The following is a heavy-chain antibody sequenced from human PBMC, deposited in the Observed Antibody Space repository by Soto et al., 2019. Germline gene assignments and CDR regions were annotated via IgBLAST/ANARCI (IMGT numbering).Heavy chain of an antibody. Sequence: ASVKVSCKASGFTFTSSAVQWVRQARGQRLEWIGWIVVGSGNTNYAQKFQERVTITRDMSTSTAYMELSSLRSEDTAVYYCAAALRLRSGSLYYFDYWGQGTLVTVSS. V-gene: IGHV1-58*01. CDR3: AAALRLRSGSLYYFDY. CDR2: IVVGSGNT. CDR1: GFTFTSSA. J-gene: IGHJ4*02. D-gene: IGHD1-26*01.